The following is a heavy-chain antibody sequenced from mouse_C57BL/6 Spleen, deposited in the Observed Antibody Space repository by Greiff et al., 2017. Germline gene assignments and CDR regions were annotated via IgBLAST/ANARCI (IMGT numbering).Heavy chain of an antibody. CDR1: GYTFTDYY. CDR3: AKSFAY. V-gene: IGHV1-76*01. Sequence: QVQLQQSGAELVRPGASVKLSCKASGYTFTDYYINWVKQRPGQGLEWIARIYPGSGNTYYNETFKGKATLTAEKSSSTAYMQLSSLTSEDSAVYCCAKSFAYWGQGTLVTVSA. CDR2: IYPGSGNT. J-gene: IGHJ3*01.